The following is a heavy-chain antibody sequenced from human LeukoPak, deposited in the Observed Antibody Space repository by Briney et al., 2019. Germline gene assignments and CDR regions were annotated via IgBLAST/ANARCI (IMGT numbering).Heavy chain of an antibody. J-gene: IGHJ3*02. CDR2: MNPNIGNT. V-gene: IGHV1-8*01. CDR1: GYTFTSYD. Sequence: GASVKVSCKASGYTFTSYDISWVRQATGQGLEWMGWMNPNIGNTGYAQKFQGRVTMTRNTSISTAYMELSSLRSEDTAVYHCARRSGLYAFDIWGQGTMVTVSS. CDR3: ARRSGLYAFDI. D-gene: IGHD4/OR15-4a*01.